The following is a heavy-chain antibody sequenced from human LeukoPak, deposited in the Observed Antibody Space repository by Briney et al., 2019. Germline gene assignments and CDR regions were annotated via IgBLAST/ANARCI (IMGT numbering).Heavy chain of an antibody. J-gene: IGHJ5*02. CDR1: GFAFSSYG. CDR3: AKEPEEFLDP. CDR2: IWYDGSNK. Sequence: GRSLRLSCAAAGFAFSSYGMHWVRQAPGKGLGWVAVIWYDGSNKYYADSVKGRFTISRDNSKNTLYLQMNSLRAEDTAVYYCAKEPEEFLDPWGQGTLVTVSS. D-gene: IGHD1-14*01. V-gene: IGHV3-33*06.